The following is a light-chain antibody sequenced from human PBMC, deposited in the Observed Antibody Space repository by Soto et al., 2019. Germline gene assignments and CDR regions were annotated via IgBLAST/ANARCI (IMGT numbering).Light chain of an antibody. J-gene: IGKJ5*01. CDR2: DVS. V-gene: IGKV3-20*01. CDR3: QQYGSSPIT. Sequence: EIMLTQSPGTLPLSPGERATLSCRASQSLSSSYLAWYQQKPGQAPRLLIYDVSSRAPGIPDRFSGSGSETDFTLTISRLEPEDFAVYYCQQYGSSPITFGQGTLLEIK. CDR1: QSLSSSY.